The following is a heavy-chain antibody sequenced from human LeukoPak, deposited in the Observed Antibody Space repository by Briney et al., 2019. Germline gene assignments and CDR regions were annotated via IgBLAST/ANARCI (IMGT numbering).Heavy chain of an antibody. CDR3: ARGQANDYGDYAGWGH. CDR1: GHTFTGYY. CDR2: INPNSGDT. D-gene: IGHD4-17*01. J-gene: IGHJ4*02. Sequence: GASVKVSCKASGHTFTGYYMHWVRQAPGQGLEWMGWINPNSGDTNYAQNFQGRVTMTRDTSISTAYMELGRLRSDDTAVYYCARGQANDYGDYAGWGHWGQGTLVTVSS. V-gene: IGHV1-2*02.